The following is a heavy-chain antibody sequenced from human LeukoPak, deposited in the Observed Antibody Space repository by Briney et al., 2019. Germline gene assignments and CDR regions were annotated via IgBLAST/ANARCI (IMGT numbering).Heavy chain of an antibody. Sequence: WASVKVSCKASGYTFTSYGISWVRQAPGQGLEWMGWISAYNGNTNYAQKLQGRVTKTTDTSTSTAYMELRSLRSDDTAVYYCARDRVAGYYYYGMDVWGQGTTVTVSS. V-gene: IGHV1-18*01. CDR3: ARDRVAGYYYYGMDV. CDR2: ISAYNGNT. D-gene: IGHD6-19*01. CDR1: GYTFTSYG. J-gene: IGHJ6*02.